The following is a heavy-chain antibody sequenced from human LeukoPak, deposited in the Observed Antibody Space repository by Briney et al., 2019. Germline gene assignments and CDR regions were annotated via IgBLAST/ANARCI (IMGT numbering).Heavy chain of an antibody. J-gene: IGHJ4*02. Sequence: PGGSLRLSCAASGFTFSSYEMHWVRQAPGKGLEWISYISSSDSTIYYADSVKGRLTISRDNAKNSLYLQMNSLRAEDTAVYYCARDYGGSSPFDSWGQGTLVTVSS. CDR3: ARDYGGSSPFDS. V-gene: IGHV3-48*03. CDR1: GFTFSSYE. CDR2: ISSSDSTI. D-gene: IGHD4-23*01.